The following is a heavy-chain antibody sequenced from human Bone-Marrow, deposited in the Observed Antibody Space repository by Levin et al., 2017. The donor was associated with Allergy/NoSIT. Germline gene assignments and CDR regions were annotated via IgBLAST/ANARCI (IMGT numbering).Heavy chain of an antibody. D-gene: IGHD6-6*01. Sequence: ASVKVSCKASGYTFTDYYIHWVRQAPGQGLEWMGWINAKSGATNSAQRFQGRVTMTRDTSITTADMELSSLTSDDTAVYYCARGRHVSASRVMWLDPWGQGTLVTVSS. CDR2: INAKSGAT. CDR1: GYTFTDYY. J-gene: IGHJ5*02. CDR3: ARGRHVSASRVMWLDP. V-gene: IGHV1-2*02.